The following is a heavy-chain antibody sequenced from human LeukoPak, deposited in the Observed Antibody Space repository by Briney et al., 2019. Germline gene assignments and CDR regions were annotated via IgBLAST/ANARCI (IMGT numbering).Heavy chain of an antibody. CDR1: GFTFSSYA. J-gene: IGHJ6*02. Sequence: GGSLRLSCAASGFTFSSYAMSWVRPAPGKGLEWVSAISGSGGSTYYADSAKGRFTISRDNSKNTLYLQMNSLRAEDTAVYYCAKGDYYDSSGSSYNYYYGMDVWGQGTTVTVSS. CDR2: ISGSGGST. D-gene: IGHD3-22*01. V-gene: IGHV3-23*01. CDR3: AKGDYYDSSGSSYNYYYGMDV.